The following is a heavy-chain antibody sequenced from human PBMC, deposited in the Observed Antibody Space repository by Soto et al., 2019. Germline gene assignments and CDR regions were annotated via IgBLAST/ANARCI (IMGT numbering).Heavy chain of an antibody. Sequence: QVQLQESGPGLVKPSQTLSLTCTVSGGSISSGGYYWSWIRQHPGKGLEWIGYIYYSGSTYYNPSLKSRVTISVDTSKNQFSLKLSSVTAADTAVYYCARLGVLEWLHHAFDIWGQGTMVTVSS. CDR3: ARLGVLEWLHHAFDI. CDR2: IYYSGST. J-gene: IGHJ3*02. V-gene: IGHV4-31*03. D-gene: IGHD3-3*01. CDR1: GGSISSGGYY.